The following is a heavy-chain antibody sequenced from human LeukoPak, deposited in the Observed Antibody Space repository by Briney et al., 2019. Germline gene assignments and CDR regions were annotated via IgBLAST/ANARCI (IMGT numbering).Heavy chain of an antibody. Sequence: SETLSLTCTVSGFSISNNNYYWGWIRPPPGKGLGWIGTIYSSGRTYYTPSPKSRLTITIDASKNQFSLKLSSVPAADTAVYYCARHSSSWSPNPDYWGQGTLVIVSS. CDR3: ARHSSSWSPNPDY. J-gene: IGHJ4*02. V-gene: IGHV4-39*01. D-gene: IGHD6-13*01. CDR1: GFSISNNNYY. CDR2: IYSSGRT.